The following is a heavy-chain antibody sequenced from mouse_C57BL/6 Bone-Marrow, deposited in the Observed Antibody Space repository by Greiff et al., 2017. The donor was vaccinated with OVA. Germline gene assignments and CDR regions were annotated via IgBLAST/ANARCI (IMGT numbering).Heavy chain of an antibody. CDR1: GYTFTSYW. D-gene: IGHD2-2*01. J-gene: IGHJ3*01. V-gene: IGHV1-7*01. Sequence: VQLQQAGAELAKPGASVKLACKASGYTFTSYWMHWGKQRTGQGLEWIGNINPSSGYTKYNQKFKDKATLTADKSSSTAYMQLSSLTYEDSAVYYCASLSTMVTTGFAYWGQGTLVTVSA. CDR3: ASLSTMVTTGFAY. CDR2: INPSSGYT.